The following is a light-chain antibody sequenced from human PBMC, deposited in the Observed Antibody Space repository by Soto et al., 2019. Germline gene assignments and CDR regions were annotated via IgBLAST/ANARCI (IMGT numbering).Light chain of an antibody. Sequence: QSVLTQPPSVSGAPGQRVTISCTGTRSNIGAGYDVHWYQQLPGTAPKLLIYGNINRPSGVPDRFSGSRSGTSASLAITGLQAQDEADYYCQSYDSSLSGSWVFGGGTKLTVL. CDR3: QSYDSSLSGSWV. V-gene: IGLV1-40*01. CDR1: RSNIGAGYD. CDR2: GNI. J-gene: IGLJ3*02.